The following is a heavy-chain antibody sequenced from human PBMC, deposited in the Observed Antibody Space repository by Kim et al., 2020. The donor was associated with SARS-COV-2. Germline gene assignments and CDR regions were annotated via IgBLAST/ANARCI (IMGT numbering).Heavy chain of an antibody. CDR2: INAGNGNT. CDR3: ARNPQCGDRPCVAFDI. D-gene: IGHD4-17*01. Sequence: ASVKVSCKASGYTFTSYAMHWVRQAPGQRLEWMGWINAGNGNTKYSQKFQGRVTITRDTSASTAYMELSSLRSEDTAVYYCARNPQCGDRPCVAFDIWGQGTMVTVSS. V-gene: IGHV1-3*01. CDR1: GYTFTSYA. J-gene: IGHJ3*02.